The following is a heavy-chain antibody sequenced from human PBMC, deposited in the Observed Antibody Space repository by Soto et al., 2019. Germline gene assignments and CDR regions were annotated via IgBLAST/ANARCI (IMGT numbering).Heavy chain of an antibody. CDR1: GFTFSNYA. J-gene: IGHJ3*02. V-gene: IGHV3-23*01. D-gene: IGHD3-22*01. Sequence: QSGGSLRLSCAASGFTFSNYAMSWVRQAPGKGLEWVSGISGSGGSTYYADSVKGRFTISRDNSKNTLFLQMNSLRAEDTAEYYCAKGLTHYYDTDAFDIWGQGTMVTVSS. CDR3: AKGLTHYYDTDAFDI. CDR2: ISGSGGST.